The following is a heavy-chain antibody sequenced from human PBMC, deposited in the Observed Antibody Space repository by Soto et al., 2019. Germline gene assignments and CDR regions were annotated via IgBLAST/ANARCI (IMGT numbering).Heavy chain of an antibody. V-gene: IGHV3-33*01. Sequence: QVQLVESGGGVVQPGRSLRLSCAASGFTFSSYGMHWVRQAPGKGLEWVAVIWYDGSNKYYADSVKGRFTISRDNSKNTLYLQLNSMRAEDTAVYYCARDYIVVPLRVIDYWGQGTLVTVSS. CDR3: ARDYIVVPLRVIDY. J-gene: IGHJ4*02. CDR2: IWYDGSNK. CDR1: GFTFSSYG. D-gene: IGHD2-2*01.